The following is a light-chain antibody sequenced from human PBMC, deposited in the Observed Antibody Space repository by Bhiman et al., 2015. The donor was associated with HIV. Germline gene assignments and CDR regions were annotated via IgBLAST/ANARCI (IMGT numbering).Light chain of an antibody. J-gene: IGLJ1*01. V-gene: IGLV2-14*01. CDR2: DVS. CDR1: SSDVGGYNY. Sequence: QSALTQPASVSGSPGQSITISCTGTSSDVGGYNYVSWYQQHPGKAPKLMIYDVSKRPSGVSNRFSGSKSGNTASLTISGLQAEDEADYYCCSYTSSTTPYVFGTGTKVTVL. CDR3: CSYTSSTTPYV.